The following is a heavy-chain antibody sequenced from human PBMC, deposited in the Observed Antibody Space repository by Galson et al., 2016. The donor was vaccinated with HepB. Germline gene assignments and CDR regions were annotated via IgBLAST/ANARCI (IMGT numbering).Heavy chain of an antibody. CDR3: AKHGGWYHYYFDY. J-gene: IGHJ4*02. CDR1: GGSFSDYF. Sequence: SETLSLTCGVYGGSFSDYFWSWIRQSPGKGLEWIGAISQYGNTYYNPSLKSRVTFSVDPSTKQFSLKLKSVTAADTAVYFCAKHGGWYHYYFDYWGQGIPVTVSS. CDR2: ISQYGNT. V-gene: IGHV4-34*01. D-gene: IGHD6-19*01.